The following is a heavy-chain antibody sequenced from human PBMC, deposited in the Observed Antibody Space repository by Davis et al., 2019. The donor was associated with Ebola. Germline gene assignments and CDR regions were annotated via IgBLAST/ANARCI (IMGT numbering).Heavy chain of an antibody. CDR3: ATLPEI. Sequence: ASVKVSCKASGYRFTTYGMHWVRQAPGRGLEWMGWINTNTGKPRYAQGFTGRFVFSLDTSVSTAYLQISRLQAEDTAVYYCATLPEIWGQGTMVTVSS. V-gene: IGHV7-4-1*02. J-gene: IGHJ3*02. CDR1: GYRFTTYG. CDR2: INTNTGKP.